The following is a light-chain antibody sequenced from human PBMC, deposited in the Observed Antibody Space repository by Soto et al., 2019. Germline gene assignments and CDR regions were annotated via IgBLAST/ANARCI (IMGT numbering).Light chain of an antibody. V-gene: IGKV3-20*01. CDR2: GPS. Sequence: EIVLTQSPGTLSLSPGERATLSCRASQSVNSNHIAWYQQKPGQAPRLLIYGPSSRATGIPERFSGSGSGTDFTLSISRLEPDDFAVYFCHQFGSSPQTFGHGTKVEIK. J-gene: IGKJ1*01. CDR1: QSVNSNH. CDR3: HQFGSSPQT.